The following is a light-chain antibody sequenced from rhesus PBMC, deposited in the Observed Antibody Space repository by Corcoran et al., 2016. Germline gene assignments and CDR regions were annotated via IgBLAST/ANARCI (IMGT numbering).Light chain of an antibody. CDR2: KAS. CDR1: QGISSW. V-gene: IGKV1-21*01. CDR3: QQYHSAPRT. Sequence: DIQMTQSPSSLSASVGDRVTITCRASQGISSWLAWYQQKPGKAPKLLIYKASSLQSGVPSRVSGSGAWTDFTLPIRSLQPADFATYYCQQYHSAPRTFGQVTKVDIK. J-gene: IGKJ1*01.